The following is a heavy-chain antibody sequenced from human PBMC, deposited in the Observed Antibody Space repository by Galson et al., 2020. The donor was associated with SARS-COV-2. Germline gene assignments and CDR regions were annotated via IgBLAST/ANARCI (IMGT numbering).Heavy chain of an antibody. CDR2: ISSSGSTI. D-gene: IGHD2-15*01. J-gene: IGHJ6*02. V-gene: IGHV3-48*03. Sequence: GGSLRLSCAASGFTFSSYEMNWVRQAPGKGLEWVSYISSSGSTIYYADSVKGRFTISRDNAKNSLYLQMNSLRAEDTAVYYCARDWYSSYYYYGMDVWGQGTTVTVSS. CDR1: GFTFSSYE. CDR3: ARDWYSSYYYYGMDV.